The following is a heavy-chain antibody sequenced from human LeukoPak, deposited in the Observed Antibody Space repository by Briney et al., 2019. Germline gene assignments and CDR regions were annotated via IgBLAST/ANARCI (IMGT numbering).Heavy chain of an antibody. J-gene: IGHJ3*02. Sequence: GGSLRLSCAASGYTFSHYSVNWVRQAPGKGLEWVSSITSTSDYIYYADSVKGRFTISRDNTKSSLYLQMNSLRAEDTAVYYCVSGNDPDSTWENYRLDAFDIWGQGTTVIVSS. V-gene: IGHV3-21*01. CDR3: VSGNDPDSTWENYRLDAFDI. CDR2: ITSTSDYI. D-gene: IGHD3-16*02. CDR1: GYTFSHYS.